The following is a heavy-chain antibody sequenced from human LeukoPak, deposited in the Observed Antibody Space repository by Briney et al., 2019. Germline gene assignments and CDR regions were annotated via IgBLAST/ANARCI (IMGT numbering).Heavy chain of an antibody. V-gene: IGHV3-9*01. CDR1: GFTFNDYA. CDR3: AKDLGAVAGLSPAPYYYYGMDV. CDR2: ISWNSGSI. J-gene: IGHJ6*02. Sequence: GRSLGLSCVASGFTFNDYAMHWVRQPPGRGLEWVSGISWNSGSIVYADSVKGRFTVSRDNAKKSLYLQMHSLRAEDTALYYCAKDLGAVAGLSPAPYYYYGMDVWGQGTTVTVSS. D-gene: IGHD6-19*01.